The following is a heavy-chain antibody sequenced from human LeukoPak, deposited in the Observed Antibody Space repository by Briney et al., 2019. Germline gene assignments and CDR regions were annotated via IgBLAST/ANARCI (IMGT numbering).Heavy chain of an antibody. Sequence: GGSLRLSCAASGFTFNTYAMSWVRQAQGKGLEWVSAISGSGDSTFYADSVKGRFTISRDNSKNTLYLQIHSLRAEDTAVYYCAKGKGSSSSSIGWWGQGTLVTVSS. J-gene: IGHJ4*02. D-gene: IGHD6-19*01. CDR1: GFTFNTYA. V-gene: IGHV3-23*01. CDR2: ISGSGDST. CDR3: AKGKGSSSSSIGW.